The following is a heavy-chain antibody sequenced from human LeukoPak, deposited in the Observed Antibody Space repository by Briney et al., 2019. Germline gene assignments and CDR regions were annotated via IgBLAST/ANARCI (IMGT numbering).Heavy chain of an antibody. CDR3: TRDRNDYGDPDAFDI. J-gene: IGHJ3*02. CDR1: GFTFSDFA. CDR2: ITRVSTYI. Sequence: GGSLRLSCAASGFTFSDFAMNWVRQAAGKGLEWVSSITRVSTYIYYAESVQGRFTISRDNHKDLLYLQLNSLRGDDTGIYYCTRDRNDYGDPDAFDIWGQGTVVTVSS. V-gene: IGHV3-21*01. D-gene: IGHD4-17*01.